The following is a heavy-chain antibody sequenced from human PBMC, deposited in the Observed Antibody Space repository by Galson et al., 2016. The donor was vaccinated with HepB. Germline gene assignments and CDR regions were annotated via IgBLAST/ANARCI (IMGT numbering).Heavy chain of an antibody. D-gene: IGHD2-15*01. CDR3: ARIFCSGGNCPERYDP. CDR2: ITPIFGVT. Sequence: SVKVSCKASGGTFSSSLISWVRQAPGQGLEWMGRITPIFGVTNYAQKFQGRVTITADNSTSTAYMELSSLRSEDTAVYYCARIFCSGGNCPERYDPWGQGTLVTVSS. V-gene: IGHV1-69*02. J-gene: IGHJ5*02. CDR1: GGTFSSSL.